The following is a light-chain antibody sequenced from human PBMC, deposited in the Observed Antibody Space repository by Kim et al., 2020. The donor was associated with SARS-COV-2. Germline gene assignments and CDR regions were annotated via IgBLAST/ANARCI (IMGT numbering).Light chain of an antibody. J-gene: IGLJ2*01. CDR1: SLRSYY. Sequence: SSELTQDPAVSVALGQTVRITCQGDSLRSYYASWYQQKPGQAPVLVIYGKNNRPSGIPDRFSGSSSGNTASLTITGAQAEDEADYYCNSRDSSCNHRWVVFGGGTQLTVL. V-gene: IGLV3-19*01. CDR3: NSRDSSCNHRWVV. CDR2: GKN.